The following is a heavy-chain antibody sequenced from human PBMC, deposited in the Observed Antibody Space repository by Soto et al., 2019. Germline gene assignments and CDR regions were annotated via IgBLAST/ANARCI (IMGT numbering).Heavy chain of an antibody. CDR3: ARSGDTSGNYAKYYFDY. CDR2: ISSSSSNI. J-gene: IGHJ4*02. D-gene: IGHD1-1*01. V-gene: IGHV3-21*01. CDR1: GFTFSSYS. Sequence: EVQLVESGGGLVKPGGSLRLSCAASGFTFSSYSMNWVRQAPGKGLEWVSSISSSSSNIYYAGSVKGRFTITRDNAKNSLYLQMNSLRAEDTAVYYCARSGDTSGNYAKYYFDYWGQGTLVTVSS.